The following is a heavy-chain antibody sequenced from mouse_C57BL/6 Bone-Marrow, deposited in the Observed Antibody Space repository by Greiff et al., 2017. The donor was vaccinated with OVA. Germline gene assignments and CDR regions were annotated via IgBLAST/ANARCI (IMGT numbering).Heavy chain of an antibody. D-gene: IGHD1-1*01. V-gene: IGHV1-81*01. J-gene: IGHJ1*03. CDR1: GYTFTSYG. Sequence: QVHVKQSGAELARPGASVKLSCKASGYTFTSYGISWVKQRTGQGLEWIGEIYPRSGNTYYNEKFKGKATLTADKSSSTAYMELRSLTSEDSAVYFCARSGTTVVATRYFDVWGTGTTVTVSS. CDR3: ARSGTTVVATRYFDV. CDR2: IYPRSGNT.